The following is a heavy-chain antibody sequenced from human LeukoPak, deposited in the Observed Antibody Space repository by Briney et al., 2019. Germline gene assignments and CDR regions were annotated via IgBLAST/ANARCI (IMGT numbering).Heavy chain of an antibody. CDR3: AKATVYYDSSGYPYYFDY. D-gene: IGHD3-22*01. V-gene: IGHV3-23*01. Sequence: GGSLRLSCAAPGFTFSSYAMSWVRQAPGKGLEWVSAISGSGGSTYYADSVKGRFTISRDNSTNTLYLQMNSLRAEDTAVYYCAKATVYYDSSGYPYYFDYWGQGTLVTVSS. J-gene: IGHJ4*02. CDR2: ISGSGGST. CDR1: GFTFSSYA.